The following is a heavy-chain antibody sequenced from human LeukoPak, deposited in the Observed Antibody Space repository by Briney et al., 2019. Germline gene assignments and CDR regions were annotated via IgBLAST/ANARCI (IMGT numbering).Heavy chain of an antibody. V-gene: IGHV1-46*01. CDR1: GYTFSNYY. D-gene: IGHD3-16*01. CDR2: INPNGGST. Sequence: APVTVSCKASGYTFSNYYIHWVRQAPGQGLEWLGLINPNGGSTNPAPKFRGRVTLTMDVSSSTAYMELSSLRSEDTAVYYCARAAVPGGVSTYLLHSWGQGTLVTVSS. CDR3: ARAAVPGGVSTYLLHS. J-gene: IGHJ1*01.